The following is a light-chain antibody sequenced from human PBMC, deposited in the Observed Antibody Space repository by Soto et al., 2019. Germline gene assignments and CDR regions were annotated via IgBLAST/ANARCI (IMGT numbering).Light chain of an antibody. CDR3: AACDDNLNNV. J-gene: IGLJ1*01. CDR2: STN. Sequence: SVLTQPPSASGTPGQRVIISCSGTSSNIGSYTVNWYQQVPGAAPKLLIYSTNQRPSGVPDRFSGSKSGTSASLAISGLQSEDEADYYCAACDDNLNNVVGTGTKVTVL. CDR1: SSNIGSYT. V-gene: IGLV1-44*01.